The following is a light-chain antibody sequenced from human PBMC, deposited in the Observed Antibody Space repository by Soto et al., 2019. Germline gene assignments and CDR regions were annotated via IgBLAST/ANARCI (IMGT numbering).Light chain of an antibody. CDR3: AAWDDSLSGQV. CDR1: SSNIGSNY. Sequence: QSVLTQPPSASGTPGQRVTISWSGSSSNIGSNYVYWYQQLPGTAPKLLIYRNNQRPSGVPDRFSGSKSGTSASLAISGLRSEDEDDYYCAAWDDSLSGQVFGGGTKLTVL. CDR2: RNN. V-gene: IGLV1-47*01. J-gene: IGLJ2*01.